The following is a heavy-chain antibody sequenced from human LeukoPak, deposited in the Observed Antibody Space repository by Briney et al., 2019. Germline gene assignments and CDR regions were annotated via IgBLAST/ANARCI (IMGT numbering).Heavy chain of an antibody. J-gene: IGHJ5*02. CDR3: ARVTISSGSSWFDP. Sequence: ASVKVSCKASGYTFTGYYMLWVRQAPGQGLEWMGGIIPVFGGTNHAPKFQGRVTFTTDQSTNTAYMELSSLRSEDTAIYFCARVTISSGSSWFDPWGQGTLVTVSS. CDR1: GYTFTGYY. CDR2: IIPVFGGT. D-gene: IGHD3-10*01. V-gene: IGHV1-69*05.